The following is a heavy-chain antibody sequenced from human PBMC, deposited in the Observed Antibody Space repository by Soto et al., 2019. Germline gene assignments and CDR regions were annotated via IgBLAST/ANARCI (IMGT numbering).Heavy chain of an antibody. D-gene: IGHD2-21*01. J-gene: IGHJ4*02. Sequence: QLVESGGDVVQPGRSLRLSCAASGFTFSNYGMHWVRQAPGKGLEWVAVISHDGNKEYYADSVRGRFTISRDNSKKTVYLPMNSLRAEDTAMYYCAKVAPSISILWGFDRWGQGTLVTVSS. CDR1: GFTFSNYG. CDR2: ISHDGNKE. V-gene: IGHV3-30*18. CDR3: AKVAPSISILWGFDR.